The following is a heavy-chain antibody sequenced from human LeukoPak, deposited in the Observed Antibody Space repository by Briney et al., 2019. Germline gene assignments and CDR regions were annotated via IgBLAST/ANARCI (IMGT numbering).Heavy chain of an antibody. CDR1: GFSFSRYW. CDR3: AREDRFGYNYAYGLDV. Sequence: GRSLRLSCAASGFSFSRYWMHWVRQVPGKGLVWVSRIDRDGTSTTYADSVKGRFTISRDNAKNTVYLQMKSLRVEDTAVYYCAREDRFGYNYAYGLDVWGQGTTVTVSS. J-gene: IGHJ6*02. D-gene: IGHD5-18*01. CDR2: IDRDGTST. V-gene: IGHV3-74*01.